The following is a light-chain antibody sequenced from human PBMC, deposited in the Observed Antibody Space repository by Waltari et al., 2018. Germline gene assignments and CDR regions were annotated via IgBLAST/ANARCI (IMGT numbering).Light chain of an antibody. CDR2: AAS. Sequence: DIQMTQSPSSVYASVGDRVTITGRASQGISSWLAWSQQKPRKAPKLLIYAASSLQSGVTSRFSGSGSGTDFTLTINSLHPEDFATYYCQLANSFPLTFGGGTKVEIK. CDR1: QGISSW. V-gene: IGKV1-12*01. CDR3: QLANSFPLT. J-gene: IGKJ4*01.